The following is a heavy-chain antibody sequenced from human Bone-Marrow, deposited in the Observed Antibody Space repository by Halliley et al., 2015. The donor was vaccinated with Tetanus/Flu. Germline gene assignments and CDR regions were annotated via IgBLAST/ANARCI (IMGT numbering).Heavy chain of an antibody. CDR3: ARKNDDGDYVAY. J-gene: IGHJ4*02. Sequence: LGWLGFTYSSGSPNYNPSPKSRLTISINKSKNQFSLRLTSVTAADSAVYYCARKNDDGDYVAYWGGGIQVTVSS. V-gene: IGHV4-59*01. CDR2: TYSSGSP. D-gene: IGHD4-17*01.